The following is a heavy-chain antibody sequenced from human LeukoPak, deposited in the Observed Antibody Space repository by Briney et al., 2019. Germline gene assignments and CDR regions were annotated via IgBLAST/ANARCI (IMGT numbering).Heavy chain of an antibody. J-gene: IGHJ5*02. V-gene: IGHV4-4*09. Sequence: SETLSLTCTVSGGSISGYYWSWIRQPPGQGLEWIAYIHSSGYTNYNPSLKSRVTISVESSKNQFSLEVTSVTAAGTAIYYCTKREGPMSGSYDYFDPWGQGTLVTVSS. CDR1: GGSISGYY. CDR2: IHSSGYT. CDR3: TKREGPMSGSYDYFDP. D-gene: IGHD1-26*01.